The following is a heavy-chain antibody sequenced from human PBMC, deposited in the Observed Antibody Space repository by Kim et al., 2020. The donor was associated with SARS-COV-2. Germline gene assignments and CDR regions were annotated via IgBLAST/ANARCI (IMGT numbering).Heavy chain of an antibody. CDR3: AKEVSGYYHYMDV. V-gene: IGHV3-48*03. Sequence: YADAVKGRFTVARDNAKNSRYLQMNSLRAEDTAVYYCAKEVSGYYHYMDVWGKGTTVTVSS. J-gene: IGHJ6*03.